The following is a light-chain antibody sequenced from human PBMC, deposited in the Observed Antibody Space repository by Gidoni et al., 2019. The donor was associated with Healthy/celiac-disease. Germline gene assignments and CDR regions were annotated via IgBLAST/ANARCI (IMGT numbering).Light chain of an antibody. V-gene: IGKV1-12*01. CDR3: QQANSFPPT. CDR2: AAS. J-gene: IGKJ4*01. Sequence: DIHMSQSPSAVSASVGDRVTITRRASQGISNWLDWYQQKPGKAPKLLIYAASSLQSGVPSRFSGSGSGTDFTLTISSLQPEDFATYYCQQANSFPPTFGGGTKVEIK. CDR1: QGISNW.